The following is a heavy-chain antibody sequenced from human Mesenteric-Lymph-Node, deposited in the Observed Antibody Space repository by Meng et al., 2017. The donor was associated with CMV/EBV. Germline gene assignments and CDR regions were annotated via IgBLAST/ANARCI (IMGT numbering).Heavy chain of an antibody. CDR2: ISYDGSNK. D-gene: IGHD3-10*01. J-gene: IGHJ4*02. CDR3: AKDRGYYGSGSSFFDY. Sequence: GGSLRLSCAASGFTFSSYAMHWVRQAPGKGLEWVAVISYDGSNKYYADSVKGRFTISRDNSKNTLYLHMSSLRAEDTAVYYCAKDRGYYGSGSSFFDYWGLGTLVTVSS. V-gene: IGHV3-30-3*01. CDR1: GFTFSSYA.